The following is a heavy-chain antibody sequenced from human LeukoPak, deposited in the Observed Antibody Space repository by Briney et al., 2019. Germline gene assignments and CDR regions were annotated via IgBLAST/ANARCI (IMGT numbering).Heavy chain of an antibody. D-gene: IGHD3-22*01. CDR1: GFSFRTNE. J-gene: IGHJ3*01. Sequence: GGSLRLSFDASGFSFRTNELSWVRQAPGKGLEWVSYISSSGSTLYYADSVKGRFTISRDNAKSSLYLQMNSLRAEDTAVYYSARDCYDSRGYYTDVFDQWGQGTMVTVSS. CDR2: ISSSGSTL. V-gene: IGHV3-48*03. CDR3: ARDCYDSRGYYTDVFDQ.